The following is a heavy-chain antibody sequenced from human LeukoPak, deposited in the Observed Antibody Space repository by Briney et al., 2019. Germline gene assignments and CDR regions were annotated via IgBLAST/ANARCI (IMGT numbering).Heavy chain of an antibody. CDR2: IYYTGST. D-gene: IGHD1-26*01. Sequence: SETLSLTCTVSGGSIRSSSYYWGWSRQPPGKGLEWIGCIYYTGSTYYNPSLKSRVTISVDTSKNQFSLKLSSVTAADTAVYYCARCIVGTTSHYFDYWGQGTLVTVSS. J-gene: IGHJ4*02. CDR1: GGSIRSSSYY. CDR3: ARCIVGTTSHYFDY. V-gene: IGHV4-39*01.